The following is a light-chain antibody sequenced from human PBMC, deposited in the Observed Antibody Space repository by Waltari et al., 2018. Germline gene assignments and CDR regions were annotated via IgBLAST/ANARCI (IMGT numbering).Light chain of an antibody. V-gene: IGLV2-8*01. CDR3: SSYAGGNRV. J-gene: IGLJ1*01. Sequence: QSALPQPPSASGSPGQSVTIPCTGPSSDICGYNYVSWYQQHPGKAPKLIIYEVTQRPSGVPDRFSGSKSGNTASLTVSRLQAEDEATYYCSSYAGGNRVFGTGTEVTVL. CDR1: SSDICGYNY. CDR2: EVT.